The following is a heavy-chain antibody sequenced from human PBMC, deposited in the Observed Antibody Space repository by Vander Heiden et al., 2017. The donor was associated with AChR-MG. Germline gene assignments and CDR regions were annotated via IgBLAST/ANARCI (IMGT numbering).Heavy chain of an antibody. Sequence: EVQLVESGGGSVQPGASLRLSCVASGFTFSSYGMNWVRQAPGKGLEWISHISSSSSTIYYADSVKGRFTISRDNAKNSLYLQMNSLGDDDTAVYYCTRDPWRFDYWGQGTLVIVSS. CDR3: TRDPWRFDY. CDR1: GFTFSSYG. V-gene: IGHV3-48*02. CDR2: ISSSSSTI. J-gene: IGHJ4*02.